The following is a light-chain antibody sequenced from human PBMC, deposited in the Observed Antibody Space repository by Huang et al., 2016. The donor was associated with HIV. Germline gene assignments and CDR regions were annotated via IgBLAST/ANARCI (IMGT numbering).Light chain of an antibody. V-gene: IGKV1-17*03. Sequence: DIQLTQSPSAMSASLGDRVSITCRASQDISNYLAWFQQKPGGAPKRLIYAASSLQSGVPSRFSASGSGTKFTLKISGLQPEDFATYYCLQHHGYPRTFGQGTKV. CDR2: AAS. J-gene: IGKJ1*01. CDR1: QDISNY. CDR3: LQHHGYPRT.